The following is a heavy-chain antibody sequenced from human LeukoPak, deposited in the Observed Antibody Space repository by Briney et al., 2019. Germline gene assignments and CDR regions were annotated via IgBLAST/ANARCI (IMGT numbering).Heavy chain of an antibody. CDR2: IYYSGSS. V-gene: IGHV4-39*01. CDR1: GGSISSISYY. D-gene: IGHD6-13*01. Sequence: SETLSLTCTVSGGSISSISYYWGWIRQPPGKGLEWIGSIYYSGSSYYNPSLRSRVTISVDTPKNQFSLKLNSVTAADTAVYYRARHVHYTSTWYAGFDYWGQGTLVTVSS. J-gene: IGHJ4*02. CDR3: ARHVHYTSTWYAGFDY.